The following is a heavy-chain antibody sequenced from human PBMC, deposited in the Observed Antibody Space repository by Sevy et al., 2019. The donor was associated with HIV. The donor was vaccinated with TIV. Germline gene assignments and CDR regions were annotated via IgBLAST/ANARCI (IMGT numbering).Heavy chain of an antibody. Sequence: SENLSLTCTVSGGSISNYFWSWIRQPPGKGLEWIGDIYYSGSTNYNPSLKSRVTISVDTAKNQFSLKLSSVTAADTAVYYCARESIGAVGDFDYWGQGTLVTVSS. CDR1: GGSISNYF. CDR3: ARESIGAVGDFDY. J-gene: IGHJ4*02. D-gene: IGHD6-13*01. V-gene: IGHV4-59*12. CDR2: IYYSGST.